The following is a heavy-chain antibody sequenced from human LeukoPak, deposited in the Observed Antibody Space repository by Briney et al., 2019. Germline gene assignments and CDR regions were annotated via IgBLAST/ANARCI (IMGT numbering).Heavy chain of an antibody. CDR3: ARDRPGSYCSSTSCNFLDY. CDR2: INPNRGGT. J-gene: IGHJ4*02. Sequence: GASVKVSCKASGYTFTDYYVHWVRQAPGQGLEWMGWINPNRGGTNYAQKFQGRVTMTRDTSISTAYMELSSLRSDDTAVYYCARDRPGSYCSSTSCNFLDYWGQGTLVTVSS. D-gene: IGHD2-2*01. CDR1: GYTFTDYY. V-gene: IGHV1-2*02.